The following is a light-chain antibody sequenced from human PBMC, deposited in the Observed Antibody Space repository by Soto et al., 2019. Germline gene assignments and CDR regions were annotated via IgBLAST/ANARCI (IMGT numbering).Light chain of an antibody. CDR1: QSVSSN. CDR2: GAS. CDR3: QQYNNWPFT. J-gene: IGKJ3*01. Sequence: EIVMTQSPATLSVSPGERATLSCRASQSVSSNLAWYQQKPGQAPRLLIYGASTRATGIPARFSSSESGTEFTRTISVLQSEDFAVCYCQQYNNWPFTFGPGTKVDIK. V-gene: IGKV3-15*01.